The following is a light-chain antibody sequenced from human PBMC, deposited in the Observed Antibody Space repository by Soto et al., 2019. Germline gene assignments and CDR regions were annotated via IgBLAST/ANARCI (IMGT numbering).Light chain of an antibody. CDR3: QQRSNWIT. CDR2: GAS. V-gene: IGKV3D-20*02. CDR1: QSVSSSY. Sequence: PGDRVTLSCRASQSVSSSYLAWYQQKPGQAPRLLIYGASSRATGIPARFSGSGSGTDFTLTISSLEPEDFAVYYCQQRSNWITVGQGTRLEIK. J-gene: IGKJ5*01.